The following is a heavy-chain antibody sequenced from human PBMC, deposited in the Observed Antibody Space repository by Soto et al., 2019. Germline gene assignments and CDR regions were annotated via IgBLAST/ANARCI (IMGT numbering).Heavy chain of an antibody. CDR3: ARGPAFKYDSSGYPFDY. J-gene: IGHJ4*02. V-gene: IGHV4-38-2*01. CDR2: IYHSGST. Sequence: PETLSLTCAVSGYPISSGYYWGWIRQPPGKGLEWIGSIYHSGSTYYNPSLKSRVTISVDTSKNQSSLKLSSVTAADTAVYYCARGPAFKYDSSGYPFDYWGQGTLVTVSS. CDR1: GYPISSGYY. D-gene: IGHD3-22*01.